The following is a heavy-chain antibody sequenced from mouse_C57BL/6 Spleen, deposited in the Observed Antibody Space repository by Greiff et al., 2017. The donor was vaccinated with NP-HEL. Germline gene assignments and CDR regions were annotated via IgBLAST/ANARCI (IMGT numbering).Heavy chain of an antibody. J-gene: IGHJ4*01. CDR3: ARAHYYAYAMDY. D-gene: IGHD2-1*01. V-gene: IGHV1-64*01. Sequence: QVQLQQPGAELVKPGASVKLSCQASGYTFTSYWMHWVKQRPGQGLEWIGMIHPNSGSTNYNEKFKSKATLTVDKSSSTAYMQLSSLTSEDSAVYYCARAHYYAYAMDYWGQGTSVTVSS. CDR2: IHPNSGST. CDR1: GYTFTSYW.